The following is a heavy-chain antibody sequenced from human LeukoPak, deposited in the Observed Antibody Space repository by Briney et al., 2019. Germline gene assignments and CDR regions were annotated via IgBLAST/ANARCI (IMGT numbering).Heavy chain of an antibody. Sequence: SQTLSLTCAISGDSVSSSSATWNWSRQSPSRGLEWLGRTYYKSKWYNDYAVSVKGRITIGPDTSRNQFSLQLNSATPEDTAVYFSARHPSGGFRWCFDLCGRSTLVTVSS. CDR1: GDSVSSSSAT. D-gene: IGHD2-15*01. CDR3: ARHPSGGFRWCFDL. V-gene: IGHV6-1*01. J-gene: IGHJ2*01. CDR2: TYYKSKWYN.